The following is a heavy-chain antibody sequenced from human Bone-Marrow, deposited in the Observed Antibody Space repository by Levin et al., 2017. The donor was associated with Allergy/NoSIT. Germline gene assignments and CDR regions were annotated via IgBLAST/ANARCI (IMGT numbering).Heavy chain of an antibody. Sequence: GESLKISCAASGFTFSSYSMNWVRQAPGKGLEWVSSISSSSSYIYYADSVKGRFTISRDNAKNSLYLQMNSLRAEDTAVYYCARKGGDYYFDYWGQGTLVTVSS. CDR1: GFTFSSYS. CDR3: ARKGGDYYFDY. V-gene: IGHV3-21*01. J-gene: IGHJ4*02. CDR2: ISSSSSYI. D-gene: IGHD4-17*01.